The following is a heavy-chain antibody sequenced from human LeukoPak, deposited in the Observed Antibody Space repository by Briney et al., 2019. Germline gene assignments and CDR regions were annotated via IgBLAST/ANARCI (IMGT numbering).Heavy chain of an antibody. J-gene: IGHJ4*02. CDR1: VFASTSYA. CDR3: ASPGRKWVRNGSWPDY. CDR2: ISGSGGST. Sequence: RGSPSLSSAASVFASTSYAMSWVGHAPGRGREWVSAISGSGGSTYYTASSKGRFTISRTHSKNTPYLKMNSRRAHDTAVGYCASPGRKWVRNGSWPDYWGQRTLVTVSS. V-gene: IGHV3-23*01. D-gene: IGHD6-13*01.